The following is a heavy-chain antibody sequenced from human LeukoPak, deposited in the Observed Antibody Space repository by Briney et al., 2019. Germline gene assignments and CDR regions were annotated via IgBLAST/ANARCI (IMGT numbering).Heavy chain of an antibody. CDR3: AKEMATILGPQYFDY. CDR1: GGSFSGYY. Sequence: PSETLSLTCAVYGGSFSGYYWSWIRQPPGKGLEWIGSIYYSGNTYYNPSLKSRVTISVDTSKEQFSLKLSSVTAADTAVYYCAKEMATILGPQYFDYWGQGTLVTVSS. J-gene: IGHJ4*02. D-gene: IGHD5-24*01. V-gene: IGHV4-34*01. CDR2: IYYSGNT.